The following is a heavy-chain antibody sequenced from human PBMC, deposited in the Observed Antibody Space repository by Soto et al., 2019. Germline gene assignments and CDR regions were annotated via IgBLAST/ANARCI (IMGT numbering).Heavy chain of an antibody. J-gene: IGHJ4*02. V-gene: IGHV3-23*04. CDR2: ISSVGRTT. CDR3: ARDPEGDRGMLFDQ. Sequence: EVQLVESGGGLVQPGGSLRLSCAASGFTFNNFAMGWVRQAPGKGLEWVSTISSVGRTTYYADSVKGRFTITRDNYKNTLYLQMNSLRGDDTAVYYCARDPEGDRGMLFDQWGLGTLVTVSS. CDR1: GFTFNNFA. D-gene: IGHD2-21*02.